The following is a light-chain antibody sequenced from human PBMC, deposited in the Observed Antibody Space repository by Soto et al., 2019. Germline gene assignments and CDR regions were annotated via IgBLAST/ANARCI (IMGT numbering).Light chain of an antibody. J-gene: IGKJ4*01. V-gene: IGKV1-5*01. CDR3: QQYNSYLVT. CDR2: GAS. CDR1: QSVGTW. Sequence: DIQMTQSPSTLSASVGGRVTITCRASQSVGTWVAWYQQKPGKAPKLLIYGASNLESGVPSRFSGSGSGTEFTLTITTLQPDDFATYYCQQYNSYLVTFGGGTKVDIK.